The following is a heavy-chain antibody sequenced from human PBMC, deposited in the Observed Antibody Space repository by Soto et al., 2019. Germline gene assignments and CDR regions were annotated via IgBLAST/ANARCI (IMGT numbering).Heavy chain of an antibody. CDR1: GGSISRGGYY. V-gene: IGHV4-31*03. D-gene: IGHD6-13*01. CDR2: IYYSGST. CDR3: ARAPYSSIFYYYYYYGMDV. Sequence: PSETLSLTCTVSGGSISRGGYYWSWIRQHPGKGLEWIGYIYYSGSTYYNPSLKSRVTISVDTSKNQFSLKLSSVTAADTAVYYCARAPYSSIFYYYYYYGMDVWGQGTTVTVSS. J-gene: IGHJ6*02.